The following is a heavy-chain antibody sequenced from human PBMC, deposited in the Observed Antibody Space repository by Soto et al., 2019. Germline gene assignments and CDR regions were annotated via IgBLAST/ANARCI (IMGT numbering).Heavy chain of an antibody. CDR3: ARVTGKVLTGYYISGGGEGWFDP. CDR1: GGSISSGDYY. D-gene: IGHD3-9*01. V-gene: IGHV4-30-4*01. Sequence: QVQLQESGPGLVKPSQTLSLTCTVSGGSISSGDYYWSWIRQPPGKGLEWIGYIYYSGSTYYNPSLKSRVTISVDTSKNQFSLKLSSVTAAVTAVYYCARVTGKVLTGYYISGGGEGWFDPWGQGTLVTVSS. J-gene: IGHJ5*02. CDR2: IYYSGST.